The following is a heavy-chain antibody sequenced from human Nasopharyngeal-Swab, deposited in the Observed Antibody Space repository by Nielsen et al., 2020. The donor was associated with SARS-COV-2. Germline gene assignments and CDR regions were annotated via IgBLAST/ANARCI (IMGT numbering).Heavy chain of an antibody. CDR3: ARSEQQLVLDYYYYGMDV. D-gene: IGHD6-13*01. Sequence: SETLSLTCTVSGGSISSYYWSWIRQPPGKGLEWIGYIYYSGSTNYNPSLKSRVTISVDTSKNQFSLKLSSVTAADMAVYYCARSEQQLVLDYYYYGMDVWGQGTTVTVSS. CDR2: IYYSGST. CDR1: GGSISSYY. V-gene: IGHV4-59*13. J-gene: IGHJ6*02.